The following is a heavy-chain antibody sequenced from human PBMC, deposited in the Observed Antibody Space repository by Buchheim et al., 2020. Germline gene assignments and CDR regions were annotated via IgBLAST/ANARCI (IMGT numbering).Heavy chain of an antibody. J-gene: IGHJ4*02. CDR2: IYYSGST. CDR3: ARDRGDYYLDY. CDR1: GGSISSSIYY. Sequence: QLQLQESGPGLVKPSETLSLTCTVSGGSISSSIYYWGWIRQPPGKGLEWIGCIYYSGSTYYNPPLKSRVTISIDTSKNQFSLKLSSVTAADTAVYYCARDRGDYYLDYWGQGTL. D-gene: IGHD7-27*01. V-gene: IGHV4-39*07.